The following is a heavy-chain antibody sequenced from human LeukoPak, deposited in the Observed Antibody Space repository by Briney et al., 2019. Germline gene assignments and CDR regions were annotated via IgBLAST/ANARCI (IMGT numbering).Heavy chain of an antibody. Sequence: GGSLRLSCAASGFTFSSYAMSWVRQTPGKGVEWVSAISGSGGSTYYADSVKGRFTISRDNSKNTLYLQMNSLRAEDTAVYYCAKGGIVATMLGWFDPWGQGTLVTVSS. CDR3: AKGGIVATMLGWFDP. J-gene: IGHJ5*02. D-gene: IGHD5-12*01. CDR2: ISGSGGST. CDR1: GFTFSSYA. V-gene: IGHV3-23*01.